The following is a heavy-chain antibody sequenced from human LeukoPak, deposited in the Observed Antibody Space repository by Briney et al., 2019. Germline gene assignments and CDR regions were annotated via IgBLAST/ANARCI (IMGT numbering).Heavy chain of an antibody. J-gene: IGHJ4*02. D-gene: IGHD2-21*01. CDR2: IYHSGST. V-gene: IGHV4-38-2*02. CDR3: ARGVVIAPQTFDY. CDR1: GYSISSGYY. Sequence: PSETLSLTCTVSGYSISSGYYWGWIRQPPGKGLEWIGSIYHSGSTYYNPSLKSRVTISVDTSKNQFSLKLSSVTAADTAVYYCARGVVIAPQTFDYWGQGTLVTVSS.